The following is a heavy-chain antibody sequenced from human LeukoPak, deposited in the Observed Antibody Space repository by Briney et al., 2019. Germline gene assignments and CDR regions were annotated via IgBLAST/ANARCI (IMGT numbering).Heavy chain of an antibody. J-gene: IGHJ6*02. Sequence: PSETLSLTCTVSGGSISSYYWSWIRQPPGKGLEWIGYIYYSGSTNYNPSLKSRVTISVDTSKNQFSLKLSSVTAADTALYYCERRIRYFDWLLMDVWGQGTTVTVSS. CDR3: ERRIRYFDWLLMDV. CDR1: GGSISSYY. D-gene: IGHD3-9*01. CDR2: IYYSGST. V-gene: IGHV4-59*08.